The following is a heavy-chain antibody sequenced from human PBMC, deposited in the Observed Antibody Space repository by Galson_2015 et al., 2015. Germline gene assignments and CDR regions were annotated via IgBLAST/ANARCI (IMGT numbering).Heavy chain of an antibody. J-gene: IGHJ4*02. V-gene: IGHV3-7*01. CDR2: IKQDGSEK. D-gene: IGHD2-15*01. Sequence: SLRLSCAASGFTFSSYWMSWVRQAPGKGLEWVANIKQDGSEKYYVDSVKGRFTISRDNAKNSLYLQMNSLRAEDTAVYYCARDGLGCSGGSCYAYYFDYWGQGTL. CDR1: GFTFSSYW. CDR3: ARDGLGCSGGSCYAYYFDY.